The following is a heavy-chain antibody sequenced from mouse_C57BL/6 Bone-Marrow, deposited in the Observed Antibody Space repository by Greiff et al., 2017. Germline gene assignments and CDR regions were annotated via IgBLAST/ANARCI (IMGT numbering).Heavy chain of an antibody. J-gene: IGHJ2*01. D-gene: IGHD1-1*01. V-gene: IGHV8-8*01. CDR2: IWLDDDK. Sequence: QVTLKESGPGILQPSQTLSLTCSFSGFSLSTFGMGVGWIRQPSGKGLEWLAHIWLDDDKYYNPALKSRLTISKDTSKNQVFLKIANVDTADTATYYCARKMTRYPYYFDYWGQGTTLTVSS. CDR3: ARKMTRYPYYFDY. CDR1: GFSLSTFGMG.